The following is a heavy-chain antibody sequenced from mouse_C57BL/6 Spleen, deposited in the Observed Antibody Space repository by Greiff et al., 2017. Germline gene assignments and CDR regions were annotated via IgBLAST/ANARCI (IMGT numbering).Heavy chain of an antibody. Sequence: EVQGVESGGGLGKQGGSRKLAWADGGGKGRREAGAGGGETAEKRREWVATISDCGSYTYDPDNVKGRFTISRDNAKNNLYLQMSHLKSEDTAMYYCARDDDYDGRGYAMDYWGQGTSVTVSS. V-gene: IGHV5-4*01. J-gene: IGHJ4*01. CDR1: GGKGRREA. D-gene: IGHD2-4*01. CDR3: ARDDDYDGRGYAMDY. CDR2: ISDCGSYT.